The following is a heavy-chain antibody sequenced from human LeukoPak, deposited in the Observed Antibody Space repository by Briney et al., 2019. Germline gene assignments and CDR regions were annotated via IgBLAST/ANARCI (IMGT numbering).Heavy chain of an antibody. Sequence: ASVKVSCKSSGYTFINYYLHWVRQAPRQGPEWLGIINPSGSTNYAQKFEGRVTMTSDMSTSTVYMELNSLTSGDTAVYYCARDVAPRPGPVHYFDYWGQGTLVTVSS. CDR3: ARDVAPRPGPVHYFDY. J-gene: IGHJ4*02. CDR1: GYTFINYY. D-gene: IGHD6-6*01. CDR2: INPSGST. V-gene: IGHV1-46*01.